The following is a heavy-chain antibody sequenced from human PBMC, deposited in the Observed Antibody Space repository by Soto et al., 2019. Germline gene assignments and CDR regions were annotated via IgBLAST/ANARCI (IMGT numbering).Heavy chain of an antibody. CDR2: ISRSGSTI. J-gene: IGHJ6*02. Sequence: PGGSLRLSCAASGFTFSDYYMSWIRQAPGKGLEWVSYISRSGSTIYYADSVKGRFTISRDNAKNSLYLQMNSLRAEDTAVYYCARVMFLWFGELSPYGMDVWGQGTTVTVSS. V-gene: IGHV3-11*01. CDR3: ARVMFLWFGELSPYGMDV. CDR1: GFTFSDYY. D-gene: IGHD3-10*01.